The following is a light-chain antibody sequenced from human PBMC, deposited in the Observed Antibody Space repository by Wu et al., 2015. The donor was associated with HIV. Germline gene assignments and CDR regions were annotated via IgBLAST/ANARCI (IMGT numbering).Light chain of an antibody. CDR3: QQYYNYHRT. Sequence: IRMSQSPSSLSASTGDRVTITCRASQDITTSLAWYQQRPGKAPKLLIYSASTLQNGVPSRFSGSGSGTDFTLTISCLQSEDLATYYCQQYYNYHRTFGQGPRWISN. CDR1: QDITTS. CDR2: SAS. J-gene: IGKJ1*01. V-gene: IGKV1-8*01.